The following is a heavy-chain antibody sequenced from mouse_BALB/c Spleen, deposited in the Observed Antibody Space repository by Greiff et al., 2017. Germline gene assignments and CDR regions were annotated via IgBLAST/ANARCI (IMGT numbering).Heavy chain of an antibody. D-gene: IGHD1-1*01. Sequence: VQLQQSGAELVRPGASVKLSCKASGYTFTSYWINWVKQRPGQGLEWIGNIYPSDSYTNYNQKFKDKATLTVDKSSSTAYMQLSSPTSEDSAVYYCTGSAVVATDWYFDVWGAGTTVTVSS. J-gene: IGHJ1*01. V-gene: IGHV1-69*02. CDR1: GYTFTSYW. CDR2: IYPSDSYT. CDR3: TGSAVVATDWYFDV.